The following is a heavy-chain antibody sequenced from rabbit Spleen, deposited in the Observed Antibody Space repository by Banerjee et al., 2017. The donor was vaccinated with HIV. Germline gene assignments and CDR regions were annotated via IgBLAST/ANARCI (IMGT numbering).Heavy chain of an antibody. CDR2: INASTGKP. D-gene: IGHD2-1*01. J-gene: IGHJ4*01. CDR1: GFSFSDRDV. V-gene: IGHV1S45*01. CDR3: ARDLVGVIGWNFYL. Sequence: QEQLVESGGGLVQPEGSLTLTCKASGFSFSDRDVMCWVRQAPGKGLEWIACINASTGKPVYATWASGRFTISRTSSTTVTPRMTSLTAADRATYFCARDLVGVIGWNFYLWGQGTLVPS.